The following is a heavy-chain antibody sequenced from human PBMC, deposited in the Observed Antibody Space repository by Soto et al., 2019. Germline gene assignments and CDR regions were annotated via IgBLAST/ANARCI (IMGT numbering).Heavy chain of an antibody. V-gene: IGHV4-39*01. CDR3: ARRAYCGGDCYSGRQPNDYYYYMDV. J-gene: IGHJ6*03. D-gene: IGHD2-21*01. CDR2: IYYSGST. Sequence: PSETLSLTCTVSGGSISSSSYYWGWIRQPPGKGLEWIGSIYYSGSTYYNPSLKSRVTISVDTSKNQFSLKLSSVTAADTAVYYCARRAYCGGDCYSGRQPNDYYYYMDVWGKGTTVTVSS. CDR1: GGSISSSSYY.